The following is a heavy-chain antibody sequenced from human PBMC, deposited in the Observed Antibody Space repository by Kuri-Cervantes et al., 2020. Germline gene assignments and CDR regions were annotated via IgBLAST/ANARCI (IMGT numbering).Heavy chain of an antibody. CDR3: AKDHQSSTNNYDYMDV. J-gene: IGHJ6*03. CDR2: ISGSGGNT. CDR1: GFTFNKYV. V-gene: IGHV3-23*01. D-gene: IGHD1-20*01. Sequence: GGSLRLSCAASGFTFNKYVVSWVRQAPGKGLEWVSVISGSGGNTYYAESVKGRFTISRDNSKNTLYVQMNSLRAEDTAIYYCAKDHQSSTNNYDYMDVWGKGTTVTVSS.